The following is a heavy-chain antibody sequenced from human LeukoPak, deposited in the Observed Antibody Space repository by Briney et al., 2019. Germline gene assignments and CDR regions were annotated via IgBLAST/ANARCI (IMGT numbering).Heavy chain of an antibody. D-gene: IGHD3-22*01. V-gene: IGHV3-23*01. CDR3: AVDYYDSSGYFPAYY. CDR2: ISGSGGST. Sequence: PGGSLRLSCAASGFTFSSYAMSWVRQAPGKGVEWVSAISGSGGSTYYADSVKGRFTISRDNSKNTLYLQMNSLRAEDTAVYYCAVDYYDSSGYFPAYYWGQGTLVTVSS. CDR1: GFTFSSYA. J-gene: IGHJ4*02.